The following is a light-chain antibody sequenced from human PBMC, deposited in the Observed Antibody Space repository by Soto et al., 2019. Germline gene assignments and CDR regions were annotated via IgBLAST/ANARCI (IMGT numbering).Light chain of an antibody. CDR1: QSVSSSY. CDR3: QKYGSSLIT. Sequence: EIVLSQSPGTLSFSPGEGATLSCRASQSVSSSYLAWYQQKPGQAPRLLIYGASSRASGIPDRFSGSGSGTDFTLTISRLEPEDFAVYYCQKYGSSLITFGQGTRLEI. J-gene: IGKJ5*01. CDR2: GAS. V-gene: IGKV3-20*01.